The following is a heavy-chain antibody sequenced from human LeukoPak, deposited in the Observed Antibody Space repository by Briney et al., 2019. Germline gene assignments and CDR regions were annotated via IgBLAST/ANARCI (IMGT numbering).Heavy chain of an antibody. Sequence: GGSLRLSCAASGFIFDDYVMHWVRQVPGKGLEWVSRISWDGGNIYYADSVKGRFTISRDNSKNSLYLQTNSLKTEDTALYYCAKDTADYCALGTCSGGFDSWGQGTLVTVSS. CDR2: ISWDGGNI. V-gene: IGHV3-43D*03. CDR3: AKDTADYCALGTCSGGFDS. J-gene: IGHJ4*02. D-gene: IGHD3-10*02. CDR1: GFIFDDYV.